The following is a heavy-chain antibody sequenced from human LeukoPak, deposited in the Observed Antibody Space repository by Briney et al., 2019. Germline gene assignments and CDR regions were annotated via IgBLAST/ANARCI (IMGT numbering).Heavy chain of an antibody. J-gene: IGHJ4*02. D-gene: IGHD1-26*01. CDR3: AKWGATTEGYFDY. V-gene: IGHV3-23*01. Sequence: PGGSLRLSCAASGFTFSSYAMSWVRQAPGKGLEWGSAISGSGGSTYYADSVKGRFTISRDNSKNTLDLQMNSLRAEDTAVYYCAKWGATTEGYFDYWGQGTLVTVSS. CDR2: ISGSGGST. CDR1: GFTFSSYA.